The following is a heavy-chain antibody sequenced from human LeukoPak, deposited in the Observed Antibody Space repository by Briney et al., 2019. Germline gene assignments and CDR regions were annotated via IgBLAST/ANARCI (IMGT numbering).Heavy chain of an antibody. CDR3: ASGIAAAGKRETDY. CDR2: ISYDGSNK. D-gene: IGHD6-13*01. V-gene: IGHV3-30-3*01. CDR1: GFTFSSYA. J-gene: IGHJ4*02. Sequence: GGSLRLSCAASGFTFSSYAMHWVRQAPGKGLEWVAVISYDGSNKYYADSVKGRFTISRDNSKNTLYLQMNSLRAEDTAVCYCASGIAAAGKRETDYWGQGTLVTVSS.